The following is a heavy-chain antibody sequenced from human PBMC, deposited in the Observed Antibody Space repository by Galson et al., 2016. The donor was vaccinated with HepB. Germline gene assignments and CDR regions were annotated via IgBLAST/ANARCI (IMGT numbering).Heavy chain of an antibody. J-gene: IGHJ5*02. CDR1: GASINRGGDF. CDR3: ARTPDIGDYYNWFDP. D-gene: IGHD4-17*01. Sequence: TLSLTCTVSGASINRGGDFWSWIRQQPGKGLEWIGRVHSTGTTTYNPSLKSRLTISLDFSKNNFSLRLTSVTAADTAVYYCARTPDIGDYYNWFDPWGQGTLVTVSS. V-gene: IGHV4-61*02. CDR2: VHSTGTT.